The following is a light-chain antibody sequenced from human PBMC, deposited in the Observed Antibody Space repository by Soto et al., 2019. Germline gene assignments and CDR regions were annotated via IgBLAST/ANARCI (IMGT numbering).Light chain of an antibody. CDR1: QSVLHSSNNKNF. V-gene: IGKV4-1*01. CDR3: QQYYSSPLT. J-gene: IGKJ4*01. CDR2: WAS. Sequence: DIVMTQSADSLAVSLGERATINCKSNQSVLHSSNNKNFLAWYQQKPGQSPKLLIYWASTRESGVPDRFSGSGSGTDFTLTITSLQAEDVAVYYCQQYYSSPLTFGGGTKVEIK.